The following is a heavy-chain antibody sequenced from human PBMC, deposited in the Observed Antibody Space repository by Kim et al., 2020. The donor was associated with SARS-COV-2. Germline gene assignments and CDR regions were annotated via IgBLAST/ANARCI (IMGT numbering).Heavy chain of an antibody. CDR2: IFPADSDT. Sequence: GESLKISCRGSGYTFTTHWIGWVRQMPGKGLEWVGSIFPADSDTKYSPSFQGQVTISADKSINTAYLQWGSLKASDTAMYYCARRATPAYYYYMDVWGKGTAATVSS. D-gene: IGHD2-15*01. J-gene: IGHJ6*03. CDR1: GYTFTTHW. V-gene: IGHV5-51*01. CDR3: ARRATPAYYYYMDV.